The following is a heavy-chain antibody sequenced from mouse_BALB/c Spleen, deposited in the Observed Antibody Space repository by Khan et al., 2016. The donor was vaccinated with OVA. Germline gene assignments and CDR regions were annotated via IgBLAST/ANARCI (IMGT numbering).Heavy chain of an antibody. CDR3: ARGGAAYDRNDGDAREY. Sequence: QIQLVQSGPELMKPGETVRISCKASGYTFTTAGIQWVQKMPGKGLKWIGWINTHSGVPKYAEDFKGRFAFSLEISVTTAYLQIKNLKNEDTATNFGARGGAAYDRNDGDAREYWGQGTSVTGSS. D-gene: IGHD2-14*01. V-gene: IGHV9-4*02. J-gene: IGHJ4*01. CDR2: INTHSGVP. CDR1: GYTFTTAG.